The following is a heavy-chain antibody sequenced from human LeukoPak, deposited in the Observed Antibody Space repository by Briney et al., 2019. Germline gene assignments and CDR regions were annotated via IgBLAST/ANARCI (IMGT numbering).Heavy chain of an antibody. CDR1: GYTFTVYF. V-gene: IGHV1-2*06. CDR2: INPNSGAT. D-gene: IGHD5-18*01. CDR3: ARDTMIQLWLPTYYYYGMDV. Sequence: ASVKVSCKASGYTFTVYFIHWVRQAPGQGLEWMGRINPNSGATDYAQKFQGRVTMTTDTSTSTAYMELRSLRSDDTAVYYCARDTMIQLWLPTYYYYGMDVWGQGTTVTVSS. J-gene: IGHJ6*02.